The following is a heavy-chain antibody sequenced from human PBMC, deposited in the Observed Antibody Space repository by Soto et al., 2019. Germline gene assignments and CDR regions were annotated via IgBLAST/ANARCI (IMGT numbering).Heavy chain of an antibody. CDR2: ISAYNGNT. D-gene: IGHD3-10*01. CDR3: AGDPILWVGGFGGRGGGGMDV. V-gene: IGHV1-18*01. Sequence: GASVKVSCKASGYTFTSYGISWVLQAPGQGLEWMGWISAYNGNTNYAQKLQGRVTMTTDTSTSTAYMELRSLRSDDTAVYYCAGDPILWVGGFGGRGGGGMDVWGQGTTVTVSS. J-gene: IGHJ6*02. CDR1: GYTFTSYG.